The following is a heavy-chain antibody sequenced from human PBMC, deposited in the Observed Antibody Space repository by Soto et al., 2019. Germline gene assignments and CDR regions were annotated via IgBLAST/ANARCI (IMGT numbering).Heavy chain of an antibody. Sequence: QVQLVQSGGEVKKPGASVKVSCKASGDTVTKYGISWVRQAPGQGLEWLVWISFYNGHTNYALKFQDRITFTTDTSTSTASMELRSLTSDDTAVYYCASATSIAVAGKETWGQGTLVTVSS. V-gene: IGHV1-18*01. D-gene: IGHD6-19*01. J-gene: IGHJ4*02. CDR2: ISFYNGHT. CDR3: ASATSIAVAGKET. CDR1: GDTVTKYG.